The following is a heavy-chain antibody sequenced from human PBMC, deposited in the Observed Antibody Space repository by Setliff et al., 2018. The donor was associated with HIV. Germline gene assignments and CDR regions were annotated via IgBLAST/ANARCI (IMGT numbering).Heavy chain of an antibody. J-gene: IGHJ4*02. CDR3: ARGYYNFWSGYPPLDY. D-gene: IGHD3-3*01. CDR1: GGSISSYY. CDR2: IYYSGST. V-gene: IGHV4-59*01. Sequence: KPSETLSLTCTVSGGSISSYYWSWIRQPPGKGLEWIGYIYYSGSTNYNPSLKSRVTISVDTSKNQFSLKLSSVTAADTAVYYCARGYYNFWSGYPPLDYWGQGTQVTVSS.